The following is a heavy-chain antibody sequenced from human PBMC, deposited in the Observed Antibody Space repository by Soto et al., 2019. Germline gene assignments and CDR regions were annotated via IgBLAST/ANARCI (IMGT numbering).Heavy chain of an antibody. D-gene: IGHD1-7*01. Sequence: PGGSLRLSCAASGFTFSSYAMSWVRQAPGKGLEWVSTISGGGGSTYYADSVKGRFTISRDTSKNTLYLQMNSLRAEDTAVYYCAKPKLQLRWDYFDHWGQGTLVTISS. CDR3: AKPKLQLRWDYFDH. V-gene: IGHV3-23*01. CDR2: ISGGGGST. CDR1: GFTFSSYA. J-gene: IGHJ4*02.